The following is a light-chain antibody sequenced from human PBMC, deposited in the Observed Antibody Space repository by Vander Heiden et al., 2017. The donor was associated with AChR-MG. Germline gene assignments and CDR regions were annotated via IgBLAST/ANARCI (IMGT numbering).Light chain of an antibody. Sequence: QSALTQTRSVSGSPGQSVTISCTGPSSDVRNYDSVSWYQQHPGKAPKIRIYDVNKRPSGVPDRFSGSKSGNTASLTISGLQPEDEGDYYCCSYAGSYTWLFGGGTQLTVL. J-gene: IGLJ3*02. CDR2: DVN. CDR3: CSYAGSYTWL. V-gene: IGLV2-11*01. CDR1: SSDVRNYDS.